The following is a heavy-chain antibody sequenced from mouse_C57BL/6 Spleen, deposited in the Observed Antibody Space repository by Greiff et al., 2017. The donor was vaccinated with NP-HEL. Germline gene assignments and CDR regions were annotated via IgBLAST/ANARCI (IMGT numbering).Heavy chain of an antibody. CDR2: ISYDGSN. Sequence: EVKVEESGPGLVKPSQSLSLTCSVTGYSITSGYYWNWIRQFPGNKLEWMGYISYDGSNNYNPSLKNRISITRDTSKNQFFLKLNSVTTEDTATYYCASRILTAWFAYWGQGTLVTVSA. V-gene: IGHV3-6*01. D-gene: IGHD4-1*01. J-gene: IGHJ3*01. CDR3: ASRILTAWFAY. CDR1: GYSITSGYY.